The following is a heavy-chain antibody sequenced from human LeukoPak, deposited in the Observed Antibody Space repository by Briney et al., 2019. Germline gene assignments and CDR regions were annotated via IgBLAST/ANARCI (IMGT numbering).Heavy chain of an antibody. J-gene: IGHJ5*02. CDR3: ARDARIGVAGSLGSDL. CDR1: GYSFNNFG. V-gene: IGHV1-18*01. D-gene: IGHD6-19*01. Sequence: ASVKVSCKGSGYSFNNFGFSWVRQAPGQGLEWLGWISAYNGNTYYIQRLQDRVTLTTDASTDTAYMELTNLTSDDTATYFCARDARIGVAGSLGSDLWGQGTLVTVSS. CDR2: ISAYNGNT.